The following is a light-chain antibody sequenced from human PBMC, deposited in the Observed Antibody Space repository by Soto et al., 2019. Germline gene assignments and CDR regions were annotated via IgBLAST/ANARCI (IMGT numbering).Light chain of an antibody. CDR1: QSISSY. CDR3: QQYNNWTLIT. CDR2: SAS. V-gene: IGKV1-39*01. J-gene: IGKJ5*01. Sequence: DIQLTQSPSSLSASIGARVTITCRASQSISSYLNWYQQKPGKAPKLLIYSASSLQSGVPSRFSGSGSGTDFTLTISSLQSEDFAVYYCQQYNNWTLITFGQGTRLEIK.